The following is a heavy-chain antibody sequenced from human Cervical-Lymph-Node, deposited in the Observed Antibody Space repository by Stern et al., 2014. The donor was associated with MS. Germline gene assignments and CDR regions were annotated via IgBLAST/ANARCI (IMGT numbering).Heavy chain of an antibody. V-gene: IGHV4-59*01. CDR2: VNHNVDA. CDR1: GGSISSYF. Sequence: VQLVESGPGLVKPSEALSLTCSVSGGSISSYFWTWIRQPPGKGLEWSGYVNHNVDADYNSSLKGRVTISVDTSSNRLSLKLSSVTVADTAVYYCARVNRVLVATHYYYGMDVWGQGTTVTVSS. CDR3: ARVNRVLVATHYYYGMDV. J-gene: IGHJ6*02. D-gene: IGHD2-21*02.